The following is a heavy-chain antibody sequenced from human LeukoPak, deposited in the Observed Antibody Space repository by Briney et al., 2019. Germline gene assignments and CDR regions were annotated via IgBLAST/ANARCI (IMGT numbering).Heavy chain of an antibody. CDR1: GYTFTGYY. J-gene: IGHJ4*02. D-gene: IGHD3-22*01. V-gene: IGHV1-69*02. CDR2: IIPILGIA. Sequence: SVKVSCKASGYTFTGYYMHWVRQAPGQGLEWMGRIIPILGIANYAQKFQGRVTITADKSTSTAYMELSSLRSEDTAVYYCASQAGDDYYDSSGYEDYWGQGTLVTVSS. CDR3: ASQAGDDYYDSSGYEDY.